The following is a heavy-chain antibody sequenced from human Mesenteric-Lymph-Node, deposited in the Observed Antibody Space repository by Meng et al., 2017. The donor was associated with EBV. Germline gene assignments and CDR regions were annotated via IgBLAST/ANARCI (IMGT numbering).Heavy chain of an antibody. J-gene: IGHJ4*02. V-gene: IGHV3-21*01. Sequence: EVXLVESGGXLVKPGGSLRLSCVASGFTFNTSTLNWVRQAPGKGLEWLSAISASSGNIYYTDSVKGRFTVSRDNAKNSLYVQMNSLRAEDTAIYYCASKDYDDYHFDFWGQGTLVTVSS. CDR1: GFTFNTST. CDR3: ASKDYDDYHFDF. D-gene: IGHD4-17*01. CDR2: ISASSGNI.